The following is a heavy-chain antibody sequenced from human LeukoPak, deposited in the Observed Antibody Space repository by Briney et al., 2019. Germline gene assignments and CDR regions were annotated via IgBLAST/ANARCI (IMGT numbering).Heavy chain of an antibody. D-gene: IGHD2-8*01. CDR3: AREHLYCTNGVCSIRGFDP. Sequence: PSQTLSLTCTVSGGSISSGDYYWSWIRQPPGKGLEWIGYIYYSGSTYYNPSLKSRVTISVDTSKNQFSLKLSSVTAADTAVYYCAREHLYCTNGVCSIRGFDPWGQGTLITVSS. CDR1: GGSISSGDYY. J-gene: IGHJ5*02. V-gene: IGHV4-30-4*01. CDR2: IYYSGST.